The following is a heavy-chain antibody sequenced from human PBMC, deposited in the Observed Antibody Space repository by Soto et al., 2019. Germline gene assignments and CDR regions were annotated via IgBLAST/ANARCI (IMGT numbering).Heavy chain of an antibody. Sequence: GGSLRLSCAASGFTFSSYAMSWVRQAPGKGLEWVSAISGSGGSTYYADSVKGRFTISRDNSKNTLYLQMNSLRAEDTSVYDCAKDGDFYGSGSYPYDAFDIWGQGTMVTVSS. J-gene: IGHJ3*02. V-gene: IGHV3-23*01. CDR3: AKDGDFYGSGSYPYDAFDI. D-gene: IGHD3-10*01. CDR1: GFTFSSYA. CDR2: ISGSGGST.